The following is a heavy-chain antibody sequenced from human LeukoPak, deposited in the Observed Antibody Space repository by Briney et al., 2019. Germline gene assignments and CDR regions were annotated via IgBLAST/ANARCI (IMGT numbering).Heavy chain of an antibody. D-gene: IGHD2-21*02. V-gene: IGHV1-8*01. CDR1: GYTFTSYD. CDR3: ARGLPYCGGDCYSRDY. CDR2: MNPSSGNT. Sequence: ASVKVSCKASGYTFTSYDINWVRQATGQGLEWMGWMNPSSGNTGYAQKFQGRVTMTRNTSISTAYMELSSLRSEDTAVYYCARGLPYCGGDCYSRDYWGQGTLVTVSS. J-gene: IGHJ4*02.